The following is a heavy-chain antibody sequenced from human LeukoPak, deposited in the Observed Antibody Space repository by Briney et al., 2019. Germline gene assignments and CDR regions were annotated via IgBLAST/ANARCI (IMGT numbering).Heavy chain of an antibody. CDR1: GGSISSIIYY. D-gene: IGHD6-19*01. J-gene: IGHJ5*02. CDR2: IYYSGST. CDR3: ARHFGSGWSNPNWFDP. V-gene: IGHV4-39*01. Sequence: SSETLSLTCSVSGGSISSIIYYWAWIRQPPGKGLKWIGSIYYSGSTYYNPSLKSRVTISVDTSKNQFSLKLSSVTAADTAVYYCARHFGSGWSNPNWFDPWGQGTLVTVSS.